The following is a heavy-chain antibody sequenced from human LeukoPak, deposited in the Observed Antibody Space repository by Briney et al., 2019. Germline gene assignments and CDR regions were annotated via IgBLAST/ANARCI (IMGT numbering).Heavy chain of an antibody. V-gene: IGHV3-30*04. CDR1: GFTFSSYA. CDR2: ISYDGSNK. J-gene: IGHJ3*02. CDR3: ARAQHYYDSSGYYSYSNDAFDI. Sequence: PGRSLRLSCAASGFTFSSYAVHWVRQAPGKGLEWVALISYDGSNKYYADSVKGRFTISRDNSKNTLYLQMNSLRAEDTAVYYCARAQHYYDSSGYYSYSNDAFDIWGQGTMVTVSS. D-gene: IGHD3-22*01.